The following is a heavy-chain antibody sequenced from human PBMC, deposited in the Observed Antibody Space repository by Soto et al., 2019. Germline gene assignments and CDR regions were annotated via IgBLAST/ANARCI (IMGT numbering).Heavy chain of an antibody. Sequence: GGSLRLSCTASGFTFSSYAMAWVRQAPGKGLQWVSAISRNGADTYYADSVKGRFTISRDNSKNTLYLQMNSLRAEDTAAYYCAKDRGIAARPSWFDPWGQGTLVTVSS. D-gene: IGHD6-6*01. V-gene: IGHV3-23*01. CDR2: ISRNGADT. CDR1: GFTFSSYA. J-gene: IGHJ5*02. CDR3: AKDRGIAARPSWFDP.